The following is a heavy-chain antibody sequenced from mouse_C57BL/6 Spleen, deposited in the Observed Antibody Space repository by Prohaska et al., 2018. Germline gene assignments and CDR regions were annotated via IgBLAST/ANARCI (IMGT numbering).Heavy chain of an antibody. V-gene: IGHV4-1*01. J-gene: IGHJ1*03. D-gene: IGHD4-1*01. CDR1: GIDFSRYW. Sequence: EVKLLQSGGGLVQPGGSLKLSCAASGIDFSRYWMSWVRRAPGKGLEWIGESIPDISTINDALTLKSKFINTRDNAKNTLYMQMSKVRSEDTALYYCASPNWDWYFDVWGTGTTVTVSS. CDR2: SIPDISTI. CDR3: ASPNWDWYFDV.